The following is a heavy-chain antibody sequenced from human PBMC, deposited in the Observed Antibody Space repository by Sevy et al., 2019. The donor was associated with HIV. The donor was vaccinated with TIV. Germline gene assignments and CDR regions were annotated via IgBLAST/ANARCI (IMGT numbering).Heavy chain of an antibody. V-gene: IGHV1-18*01. J-gene: IGHJ4*02. Sequence: ASVKVSCKASGYTFTSYGISWVRQAPGQGLEWMGWISAYNGNTNYAQKLQGRVTMTTDTSTSTAYMELRSLGSDDTAVYYCARDRGYCSSTSCYTGDYWGQGTLVTVSS. D-gene: IGHD2-2*02. CDR1: GYTFTSYG. CDR3: ARDRGYCSSTSCYTGDY. CDR2: ISAYNGNT.